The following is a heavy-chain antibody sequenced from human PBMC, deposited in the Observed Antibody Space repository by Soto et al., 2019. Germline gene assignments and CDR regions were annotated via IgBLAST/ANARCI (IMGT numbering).Heavy chain of an antibody. CDR1: GFTVSSNY. J-gene: IGHJ4*02. Sequence: GGSLRLPCAASGFTVSSNYMNWVRQAPGKGLEWVSVIYTGGGTYYADSVKGRFTISRDNSKNTLYLQMNSLTTEDTAVYYCAGDGTVLVAKINIFDYWGQGTPVTVSS. V-gene: IGHV3-66*01. CDR3: AGDGTVLVAKINIFDY. D-gene: IGHD5-12*01. CDR2: IYTGGGT.